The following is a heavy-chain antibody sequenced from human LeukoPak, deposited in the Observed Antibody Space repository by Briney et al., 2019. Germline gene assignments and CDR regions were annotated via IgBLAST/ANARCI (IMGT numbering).Heavy chain of an antibody. D-gene: IGHD6-19*01. V-gene: IGHV3-53*01. CDR1: GFTVSSNY. Sequence: GGSLRLSCAASGFTVSSNYMSWVRQAPGKGLEWVSVIYSGGSTYYADSVKGRFTISRDNSKNTLYLQMNSLRAEDTAVYYCARRVTGTWFDPWGQGTLVTVPS. CDR3: ARRVTGTWFDP. CDR2: IYSGGST. J-gene: IGHJ5*02.